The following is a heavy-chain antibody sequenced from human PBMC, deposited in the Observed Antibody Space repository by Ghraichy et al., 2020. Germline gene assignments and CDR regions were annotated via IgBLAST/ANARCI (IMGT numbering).Heavy chain of an antibody. V-gene: IGHV1-69*13. J-gene: IGHJ4*02. CDR2: IIPIYGSA. CDR3: AREYSSSAGLGF. CDR1: GGTFSTYE. Sequence: SVKVSFKAFGGTFSTYEISWVRQAPGQGLEWVGGIIPIYGSANYTQELQGRVTITADDPTRTVYMELNSLKIEDTAVYYCAREYSSSAGLGFWGQGTLITVSS. D-gene: IGHD6-6*01.